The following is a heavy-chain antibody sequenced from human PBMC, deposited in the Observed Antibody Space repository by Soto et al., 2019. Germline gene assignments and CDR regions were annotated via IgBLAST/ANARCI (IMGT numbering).Heavy chain of an antibody. Sequence: QVQLVQSGAEVKKPGASVKVSCKASGYTFTSYGISWVRQAPGQGLEWMGWISAYNGNKKYAQKVQGRVTMTTDTSSRTHYMDPRCLRSDDTVLYYFARETNYFDCWGQGTLVTVSS. D-gene: IGHD4-17*01. CDR1: GYTFTSYG. V-gene: IGHV1-18*01. CDR3: ARETNYFDC. J-gene: IGHJ4*02. CDR2: ISAYNGNK.